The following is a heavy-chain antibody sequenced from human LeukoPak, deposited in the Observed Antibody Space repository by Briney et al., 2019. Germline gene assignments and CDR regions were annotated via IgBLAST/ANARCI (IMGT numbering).Heavy chain of an antibody. J-gene: IGHJ4*02. D-gene: IGHD1-26*01. CDR3: AREGQVVGRTMSDY. V-gene: IGHV1-69*05. CDR1: GGTFSSYA. CDR2: IIPIFGTA. Sequence: SVKVSCKASGGTFSSYAISWVRQAPGQGLEWMGGIIPIFGTANYAQKFQGRVTITTDESTSTAYMELSSLRSEDTAVYYCAREGQVVGRTMSDYWGQGTLVTVSS.